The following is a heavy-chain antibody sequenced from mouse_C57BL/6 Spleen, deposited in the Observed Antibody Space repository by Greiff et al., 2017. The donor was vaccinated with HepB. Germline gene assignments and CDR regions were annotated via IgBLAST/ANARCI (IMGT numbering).Heavy chain of an antibody. V-gene: IGHV1-50*01. D-gene: IGHD1-1*01. CDR2: IDPSDSYT. J-gene: IGHJ2*01. CDR1: GYTFTSYW. Sequence: VQLQQPGAELVKPGASVKLSCKASGYTFTSYWMQWVKQRPGQGLEWIGEIDPSDSYTNYNQKFKGKATLTVDTSSSTAYMQLSSLTSEDSAVYYCARSLYGSSPYYFDYWGQGTTLTVSS. CDR3: ARSLYGSSPYYFDY.